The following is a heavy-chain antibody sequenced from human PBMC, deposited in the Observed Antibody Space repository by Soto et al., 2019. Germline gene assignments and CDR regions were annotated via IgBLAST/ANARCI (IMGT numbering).Heavy chain of an antibody. V-gene: IGHV3-23*01. J-gene: IGHJ4*02. D-gene: IGHD3-22*01. CDR2: ISGSGGST. Sequence: PGGSLRLSCAASGFTFSSYAMSWVRQAPGKGLEWVSAISGSGGSTYYADSVKGRFTISRDNSKNTMYLQMNSLRAEDTAVYYCAKDPLGGSSGLGPFDYWGQATMVTVSS. CDR1: GFTFSSYA. CDR3: AKDPLGGSSGLGPFDY.